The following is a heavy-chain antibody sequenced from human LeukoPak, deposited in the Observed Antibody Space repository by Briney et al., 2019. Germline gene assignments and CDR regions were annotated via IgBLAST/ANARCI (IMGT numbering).Heavy chain of an antibody. V-gene: IGHV4-39*01. D-gene: IGHD1-26*01. CDR3: ARHVTRSSRRVGYYFDF. J-gene: IGHJ4*02. Sequence: SETLSLTCSVSGDSINGGDYFWGWVRQPPGKGLEWIASMYYSGNTYYNSSLKSRVFISVDTSKNQLPLKLTSVTASDTAVYYCARHVTRSSRRVGYYFDFWGLGTLVTVSS. CDR1: GDSINGGDYF. CDR2: MYYSGNT.